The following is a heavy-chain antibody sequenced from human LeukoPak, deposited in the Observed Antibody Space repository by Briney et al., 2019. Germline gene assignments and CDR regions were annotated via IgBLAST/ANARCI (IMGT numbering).Heavy chain of an antibody. CDR1: GFTFSSYA. V-gene: IGHV3-23*01. Sequence: GGPLRLSCAASGFTFSSYAMSWVRQAPGKGLEWVSAISGSGGSTYYADSVKGRFTISRDNSKNTLYLQMNSLRAEDTAVYYCAKRQSRWGSIYYFDYWGQGTLVTVSS. D-gene: IGHD3-16*01. CDR2: ISGSGGST. CDR3: AKRQSRWGSIYYFDY. J-gene: IGHJ4*02.